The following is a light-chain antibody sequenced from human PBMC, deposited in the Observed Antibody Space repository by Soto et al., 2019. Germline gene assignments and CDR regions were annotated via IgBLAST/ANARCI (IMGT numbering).Light chain of an antibody. CDR3: SSYTTSRTLV. J-gene: IGLJ1*01. V-gene: IGLV2-14*01. CDR2: EVS. Sequence: QSVLTQPPSASESPGQSVAISCTGTSSDVGGYNYVSWYQQHPGKVPKLMIFEVSNRPSGVSNRFSGSKSGNTASLTISGLQAEDEADYYCSSYTTSRTLVFGPGTKVTVL. CDR1: SSDVGGYNY.